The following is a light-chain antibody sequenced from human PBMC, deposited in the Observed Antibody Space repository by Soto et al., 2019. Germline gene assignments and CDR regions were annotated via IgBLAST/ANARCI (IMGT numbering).Light chain of an antibody. CDR1: GSDIATFNY. Sequence: QSVLAQPASMSGSPGQSITISCTGSGSDIATFNYVSWYQQYPGKAPKLLIYQVTSRASGVSHRFSGSKSGNTAALPISGLQPEDEAEYYCNSYSSTSCYVFGTGTKVTVL. CDR2: QVT. CDR3: NSYSSTSCYV. J-gene: IGLJ1*01. V-gene: IGLV2-14*01.